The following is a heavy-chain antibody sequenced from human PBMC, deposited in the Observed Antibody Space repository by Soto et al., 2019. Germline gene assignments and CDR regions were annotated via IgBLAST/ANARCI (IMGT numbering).Heavy chain of an antibody. V-gene: IGHV3-23*01. Sequence: PGGSLRLSCAASGFTFSSYAMSWVRQAPGKGLEWVSAISGSGGSTYYADSVKGRFTISRDNSKNTLYLQMNSLRAEDTAVYYCAKGAVPAAYYYDSSGYYPHYWGQGTRVTVSS. J-gene: IGHJ4*02. D-gene: IGHD3-22*01. CDR1: GFTFSSYA. CDR3: AKGAVPAAYYYDSSGYYPHY. CDR2: ISGSGGST.